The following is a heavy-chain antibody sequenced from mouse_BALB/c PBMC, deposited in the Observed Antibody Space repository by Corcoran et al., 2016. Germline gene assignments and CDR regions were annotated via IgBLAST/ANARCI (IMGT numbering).Heavy chain of an antibody. CDR2: IDPANGNT. D-gene: IGHD1-1*01. CDR1: GFHIKDTY. V-gene: IGHV14-3*02. CDR3: AITTVVEYAMDY. Sequence: VQLQQSVAELVKPGASVQLSCTASGFHIKDTYMHWVKQGPEQRLEWIGRIDPANGNTKYDPKFQGKATITADTSSNTAYLQLSSLTSEDTAVYYCAITTVVEYAMDYWGQGTSVTVSS. J-gene: IGHJ4*01.